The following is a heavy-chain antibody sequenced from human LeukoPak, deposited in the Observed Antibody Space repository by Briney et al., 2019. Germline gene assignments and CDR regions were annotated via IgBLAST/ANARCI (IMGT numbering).Heavy chain of an antibody. CDR1: GGSVSSANYY. CDR3: ARGDRILYGDYSFDS. D-gene: IGHD4-17*01. V-gene: IGHV4-61*01. J-gene: IGHJ4*02. Sequence: SETLSLTCIVSGGSVSSANYYWSWIRQPPGKGLEWIGYISYSGSINYNPSLKSRVTISVDTSKNQFSLQLSSVTPEDKAVYYCARGDRILYGDYSFDSWGQGTLVTVSS. CDR2: ISYSGSI.